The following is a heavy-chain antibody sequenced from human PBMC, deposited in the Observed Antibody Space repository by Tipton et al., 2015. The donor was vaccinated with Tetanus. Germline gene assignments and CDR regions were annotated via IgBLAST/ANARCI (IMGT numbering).Heavy chain of an antibody. CDR3: ARDRGEDWTNFYYMDV. V-gene: IGHV3-7*01. CDR1: GFTLTNYA. D-gene: IGHD3/OR15-3a*01. J-gene: IGHJ6*03. Sequence: SLRLSCVASGFTLTNYAMSWVRQAPGKGLEWVANINRNGGGKFYVDSVKGRFTISRDEAKKSVYLEMSSLTVGDTAVYYCARDRGEDWTNFYYMDVWGKGATVIVSS. CDR2: INRNGGGK.